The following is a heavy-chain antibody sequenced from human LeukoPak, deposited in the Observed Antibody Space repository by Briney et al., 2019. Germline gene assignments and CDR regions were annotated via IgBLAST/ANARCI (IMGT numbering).Heavy chain of an antibody. CDR2: IYYSGST. CDR3: ARSSYDFWSGYYSNWFDP. Sequence: PSETLSLTCTVSGGSISSSSYYWGWIRQPPGKGLEWIGSIYYSGSTYYNPSLKSRVTISVDTSKNQFSLKLSSVTAADTAVYYCARSSYDFWSGYYSNWFDPWGQGTLVTVSS. CDR1: GGSISSSSYY. D-gene: IGHD3-3*01. V-gene: IGHV4-39*01. J-gene: IGHJ5*02.